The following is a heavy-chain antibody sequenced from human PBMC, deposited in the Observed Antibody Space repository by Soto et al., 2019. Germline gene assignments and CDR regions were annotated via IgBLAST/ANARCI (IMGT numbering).Heavy chain of an antibody. J-gene: IGHJ5*02. CDR1: GFTFDDYA. CDR3: AKDEVAARRFGGGPTRFDP. CDR2: ISWNSGSI. Sequence: HPGGSLRLSCAASGFTFDDYAMHWVRQAPGKGLEWVSGISWNSGSIGYADSVKGRFTISRDNAKNSLYLQMNSLRAEDTALYYCAKDEVAARRFGGGPTRFDPWGQGTLVTVSS. D-gene: IGHD6-6*01. V-gene: IGHV3-9*01.